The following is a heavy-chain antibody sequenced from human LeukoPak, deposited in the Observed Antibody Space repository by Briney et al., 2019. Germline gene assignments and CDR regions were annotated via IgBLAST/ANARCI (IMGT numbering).Heavy chain of an antibody. Sequence: PSQTLSLTCAVSGGSISSGGYSWSWIRQPPGKGLEWIGCIYHSGSTYYNPSLKSRVTISVDRSKNQFSLKLSSVTAADTAVYYCARAKRDSSVDYWGQGTLVTVSS. J-gene: IGHJ4*02. CDR3: ARAKRDSSVDY. CDR1: GGSISSGGYS. D-gene: IGHD3-22*01. CDR2: IYHSGST. V-gene: IGHV4-30-2*01.